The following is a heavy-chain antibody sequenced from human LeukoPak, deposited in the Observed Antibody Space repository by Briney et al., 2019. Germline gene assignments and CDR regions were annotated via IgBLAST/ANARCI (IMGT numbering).Heavy chain of an antibody. V-gene: IGHV1-2*06. CDR1: GYTFTGYY. J-gene: IGHJ4*02. Sequence: ASVKVSCKASGYTFTGYYMHWVRQAPGQGLEWMGRINPNSGGTNYAQKFQGRVTMTRDTSISTAYMELSRLRSDDTAVYYCARRRYSSGWFLDYWGQGTLVTVSS. CDR2: INPNSGGT. CDR3: ARRRYSSGWFLDY. D-gene: IGHD6-19*01.